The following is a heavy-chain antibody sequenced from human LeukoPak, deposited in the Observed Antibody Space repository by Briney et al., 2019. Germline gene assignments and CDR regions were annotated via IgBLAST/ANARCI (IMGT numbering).Heavy chain of an antibody. D-gene: IGHD1-7*01. V-gene: IGHV1-2*02. J-gene: IGHJ4*02. CDR1: GYTFTGFF. Sequence: ASVKVSCKASGYTFTGFFMNWVRQAPGQGLEWMGRTNPNSGVTSYAQKFQGRVTMTRDTSITTAYMDLSSVTSDGTAMYYCARWGELTGVGNWGQGTLVTVSS. CDR3: ARWGELTGVGN. CDR2: TNPNSGVT.